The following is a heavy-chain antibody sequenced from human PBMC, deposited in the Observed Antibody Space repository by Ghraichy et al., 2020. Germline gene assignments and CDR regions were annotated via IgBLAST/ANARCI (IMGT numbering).Heavy chain of an antibody. D-gene: IGHD4-17*01. CDR1: GFTFSSYS. CDR2: ISSSSSYI. V-gene: IGHV3-21*01. CDR3: AREYGDYDAPNWFDP. J-gene: IGHJ5*02. Sequence: GGSLRLSCAASGFTFSSYSMNWVRQAPGKGLEWVSSISSSSSYIYYADSVKGRFTISRDNAKNSLYLQMNSLRAEDTAVYYCAREYGDYDAPNWFDPWGQGTLVTVSS.